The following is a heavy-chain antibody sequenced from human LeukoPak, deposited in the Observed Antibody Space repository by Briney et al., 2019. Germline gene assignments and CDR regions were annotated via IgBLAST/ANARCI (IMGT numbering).Heavy chain of an antibody. D-gene: IGHD6-13*01. CDR3: ARGRFGSC. V-gene: IGHV3-48*03. Sequence: GGSLILSCRASAFTFSGYERNGFRQEIGEELEWVSYISSSGNSIYYADSVKGRFIISRDNAKNSLYLQMNSLRAEDMAVYYCARGRFGSCWGQGTLVTVSS. J-gene: IGHJ1*01. CDR2: ISSSGNSI. CDR1: AFTFSGYE.